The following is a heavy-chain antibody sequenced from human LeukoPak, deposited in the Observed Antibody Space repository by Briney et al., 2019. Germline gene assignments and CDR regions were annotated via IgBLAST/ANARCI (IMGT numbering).Heavy chain of an antibody. CDR2: ISGSGGST. V-gene: IGHV3-23*01. CDR3: AKSGIGGTEKKYYFDY. J-gene: IGHJ4*02. CDR1: GFTFSSYA. D-gene: IGHD3-16*01. Sequence: GGSLRLSCAASGFTFSSYAMSWVRQAPGKGLEWVSAISGSGGSTYYADSVKGRFTISRDNSKNTLYLQMNSLRAEDTAVYYCAKSGIGGTEKKYYFDYWGQGTLVTVSS.